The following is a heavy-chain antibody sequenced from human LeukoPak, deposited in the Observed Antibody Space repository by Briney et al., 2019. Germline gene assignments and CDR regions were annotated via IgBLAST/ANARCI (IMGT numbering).Heavy chain of an antibody. J-gene: IGHJ4*02. V-gene: IGHV3-23*01. D-gene: IGHD3-22*01. CDR3: AKDERSSGYFLDY. CDR2: ISGSGATI. CDR1: GFTFSSYA. Sequence: GGSLRLSCAAFGFTFSSYAMSWVRQAPGKGLEWVSLISGSGATIYYADSLKGRFTISRDNFKNTLYLQMNSLRAEDTAVYYCAKDERSSGYFLDYWGQGTLVTVSS.